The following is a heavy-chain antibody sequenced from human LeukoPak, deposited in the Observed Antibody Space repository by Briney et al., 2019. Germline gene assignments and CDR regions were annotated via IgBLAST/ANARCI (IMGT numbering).Heavy chain of an antibody. CDR2: IYNSGNT. CDR1: GGSISSGSYY. CDR3: ARQTGSGLFILP. Sequence: SETLSLTCTVSGGSISSGSYYWSWIRQPAGKGLEWIGRIYNSGNTNYNPSLKSRVTISVDTSKNQFSLKLNSVTAADTAVYYCARQTGSGLFILPGGQGTLVTVSS. J-gene: IGHJ4*02. V-gene: IGHV4-61*02. D-gene: IGHD3/OR15-3a*01.